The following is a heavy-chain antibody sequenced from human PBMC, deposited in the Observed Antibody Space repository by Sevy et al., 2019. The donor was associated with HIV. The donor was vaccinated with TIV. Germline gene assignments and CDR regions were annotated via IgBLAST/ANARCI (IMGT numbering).Heavy chain of an antibody. V-gene: IGHV4-59*01. Sequence: SETLSLTCTVSGDSISSSFWSWIRQPPGKGLEWIGYLHGSWITSYNPSLKNRVTLSVDTSKNQFSLRLNSVTAADTAVYYCARDYYYTRPRGFDPWGQGTLVTVSS. CDR2: LHGSWIT. D-gene: IGHD3-3*01. CDR3: ARDYYYTRPRGFDP. J-gene: IGHJ5*02. CDR1: GDSISSSF.